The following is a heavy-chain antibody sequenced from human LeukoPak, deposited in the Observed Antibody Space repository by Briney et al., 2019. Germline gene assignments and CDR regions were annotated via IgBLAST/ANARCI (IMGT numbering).Heavy chain of an antibody. J-gene: IGHJ3*01. D-gene: IGHD3-16*02. Sequence: PGGSLRLSCAASGFTFSTYAMNWVRQAPGKGLEWVSAISGSRNKTYYADSVKGRFTISRDNSKNTVYLQMNSLRAEDTAVYYCAKDLYGVIAPNDAFDFWGQGTLVTVSS. V-gene: IGHV3-23*01. CDR1: GFTFSTYA. CDR3: AKDLYGVIAPNDAFDF. CDR2: ISGSRNKT.